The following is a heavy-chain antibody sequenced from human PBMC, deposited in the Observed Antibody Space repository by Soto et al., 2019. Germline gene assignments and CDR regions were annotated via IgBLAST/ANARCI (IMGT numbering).Heavy chain of an antibody. CDR3: ARDSGYYDSSGYYYSAIDY. D-gene: IGHD3-22*01. J-gene: IGHJ4*02. CDR2: IFHNGTS. CDR1: GVSISSSSYY. V-gene: IGHV4-39*07. Sequence: SETLFLTCSVSGVSISSSSYYWGWFRQPPGKGLEWIGSIFHNGTSYYNPSLKSRVTISVDTSKNQFSLKLSSVTAADTAVYYCARDSGYYDSSGYYYSAIDYWGQGTLVTVSS.